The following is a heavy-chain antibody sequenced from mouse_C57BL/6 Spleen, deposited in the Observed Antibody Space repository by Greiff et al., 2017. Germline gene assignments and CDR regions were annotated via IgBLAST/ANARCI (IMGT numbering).Heavy chain of an antibody. J-gene: IGHJ4*01. D-gene: IGHD2-4*01. CDR3: TRHWNYDYEVYAMDC. CDR2: ISNLAYSI. V-gene: IGHV5-15*01. Sequence: EVQLVESGGGLVQPGGSLKLSCAASGFTFSDYGMAWVRQAPRKGLEWVAFISNLAYSIYYADTVTGRFTISRENAKNTLYLEISSLRTEATAMYCCTRHWNYDYEVYAMDCWGQGPSVTVSS. CDR1: GFTFSDYG.